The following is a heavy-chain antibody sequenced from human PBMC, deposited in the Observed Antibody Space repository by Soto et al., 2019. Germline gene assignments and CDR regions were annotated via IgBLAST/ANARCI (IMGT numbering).Heavy chain of an antibody. J-gene: IGHJ6*02. CDR2: IIPIFGTA. V-gene: IGHV1-69*13. CDR1: GGTFSSYA. Sequence: SVKVSCKASGGTFSSYAISWVRQAPGQGLEWMGGIIPIFGTANYAQKFQGRVTITADESTSTAYMELSSLRSEDTAVYYCARADTITIFGVVYYYYGMDVWGQGTTVTVSS. CDR3: ARADTITIFGVVYYYYGMDV. D-gene: IGHD3-3*01.